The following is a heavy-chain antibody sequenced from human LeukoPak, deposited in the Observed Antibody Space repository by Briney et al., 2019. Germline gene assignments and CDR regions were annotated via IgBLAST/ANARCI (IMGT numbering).Heavy chain of an antibody. CDR1: GFTFSDYY. CDR3: VREAKMTNIL. Sequence: NPGGSLRLSCAASGFTFSDYYMTWIRQAPGKGLEWVSHISRSSGTIYYADSVQGRFTVSRGNGKKSLYLQMSYLRAEDTAVYYCVREAKMTNILWGQGTLVTASS. CDR2: ISRSSGTI. V-gene: IGHV3-11*01. J-gene: IGHJ4*02. D-gene: IGHD2-21*01.